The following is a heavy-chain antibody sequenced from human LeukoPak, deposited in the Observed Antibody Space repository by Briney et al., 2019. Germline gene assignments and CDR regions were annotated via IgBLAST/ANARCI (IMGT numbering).Heavy chain of an antibody. J-gene: IGHJ4*02. D-gene: IGHD2-21*01. CDR3: ARVYMIAYYFDY. CDR1: GYTFTSYG. V-gene: IGHV1-18*01. Sequence: ASVKVSCKASGYTFTSYGISWVRQAPGQGLEWMGWISAYNGNTNYAQKLQGRVTMTTDTSTSTAYMELRSLRSDDTAVNYCARVYMIAYYFDYWGQGTLVTVSS. CDR2: ISAYNGNT.